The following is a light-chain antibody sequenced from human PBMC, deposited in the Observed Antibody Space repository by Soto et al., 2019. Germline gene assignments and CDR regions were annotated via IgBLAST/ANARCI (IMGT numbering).Light chain of an antibody. Sequence: DIELTQSPATLSLSPGERATLSCRASQSVSSYLAWYQQKPGQAPRLLIYDASNRATGIPARFSGSGSGTDFTLTISSLEPEDFAVYYCQQRSNWPLITFGQGTRLEIK. CDR2: DAS. CDR1: QSVSSY. CDR3: QQRSNWPLIT. V-gene: IGKV3-11*01. J-gene: IGKJ5*01.